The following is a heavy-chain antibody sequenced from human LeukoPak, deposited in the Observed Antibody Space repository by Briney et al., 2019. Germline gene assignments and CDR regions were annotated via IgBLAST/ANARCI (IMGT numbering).Heavy chain of an antibody. CDR1: GFTFSSYA. D-gene: IGHD6-19*01. V-gene: IGHV4-30-4*08. Sequence: LRLSCAASGFTFSSYAMSWIRQPPGKGLEWIGYIYYSGSTYYNPSLKSRVTISVDTSKNQFSLKLSSVTAADTAVYYCAVLAVAGFFDYWGQGTLVTVSS. J-gene: IGHJ4*02. CDR2: IYYSGST. CDR3: AVLAVAGFFDY.